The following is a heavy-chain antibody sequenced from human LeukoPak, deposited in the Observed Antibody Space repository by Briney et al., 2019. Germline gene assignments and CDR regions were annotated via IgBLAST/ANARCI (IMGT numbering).Heavy chain of an antibody. J-gene: IGHJ4*02. V-gene: IGHV3-33*01. CDR1: GISLSSHG. CDR2: IWYDGSNI. D-gene: IGHD3-22*01. Sequence: GGSLRLSCAASGISLSSHGMHWVRQAPCKGLEWVAVIWYDGSNIYYADSVKGRFTISRDNSKDTLYLQMNSLRAEDTALYYCARARNDYDSNGFSLLDYWGQGTLVTVSS. CDR3: ARARNDYDSNGFSLLDY.